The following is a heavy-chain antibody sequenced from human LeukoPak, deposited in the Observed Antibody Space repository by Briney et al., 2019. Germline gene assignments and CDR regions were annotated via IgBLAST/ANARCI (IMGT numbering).Heavy chain of an antibody. CDR2: INHSGST. D-gene: IGHD6-6*01. Sequence: SETLSLTCTVSGGSISSGSYYWSWIRQPPGKGLEWIGEINHSGSTNYNPSLKSRVTISVDTSKNQFSLKLSSVTAADTAVYYCATPRGVAARFDYWGQGTLVTVSS. CDR3: ATPRGVAARFDY. V-gene: IGHV4-39*07. J-gene: IGHJ4*02. CDR1: GGSISSGSYY.